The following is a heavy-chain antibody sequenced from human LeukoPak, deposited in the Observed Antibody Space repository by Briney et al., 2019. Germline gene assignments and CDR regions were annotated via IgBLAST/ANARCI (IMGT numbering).Heavy chain of an antibody. V-gene: IGHV3-23*01. CDR1: GSTFISYA. D-gene: IGHD3-22*01. CDR2: ISGSGGST. Sequence: GPLRLSCAASGSTFISYAMSWVRQAPGKGLEWVSAISGSGGSTYYADSVKGRFTISRDNSKNTLYLQMNSLRAEDTAVYYCAKRIITMIVVAPSDAFDIWGQGTMVTVSS. CDR3: AKRIITMIVVAPSDAFDI. J-gene: IGHJ3*02.